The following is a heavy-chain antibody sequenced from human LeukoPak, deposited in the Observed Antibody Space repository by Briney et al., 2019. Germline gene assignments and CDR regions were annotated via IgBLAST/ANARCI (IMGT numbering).Heavy chain of an antibody. CDR3: VAMGYNYFDP. J-gene: IGHJ4*02. CDR1: GFTFSTYS. D-gene: IGHD5-18*01. V-gene: IGHV3-21*01. CDR2: IGSSSSYI. Sequence: GGSLRLSCAASGFTFSTYSMNWVRQAPGKGLEWVSYIGSSSSYIDYASSVRGRFTVSRDNAKNSLYLQMNSLRDEDTAVYYCVAMGYNYFDPWGQGSLVIVSS.